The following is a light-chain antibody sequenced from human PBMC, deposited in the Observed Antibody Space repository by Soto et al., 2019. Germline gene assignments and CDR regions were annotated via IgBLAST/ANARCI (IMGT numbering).Light chain of an antibody. CDR1: SWHSSYA. CDR3: QTGGTGIVV. V-gene: IGLV4-69*01. CDR2: LNSDGSH. J-gene: IGLJ2*01. Sequence: QSVLTQSPSASASLGASVKLTCTLSSWHSSYAIAWHQQQPAKGPRYLMKLNSDGSHSKGDGIPDRFSGSSSGAERSLTISRLQSEDEADYSCQTGGTGIVVFGGGTKLTVL.